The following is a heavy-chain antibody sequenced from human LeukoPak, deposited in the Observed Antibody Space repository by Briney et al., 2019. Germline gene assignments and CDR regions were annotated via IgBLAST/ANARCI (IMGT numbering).Heavy chain of an antibody. V-gene: IGHV3-74*01. CDR1: GFTFSRYW. CDR2: INSDGSST. Sequence: GGSLRLSCAASGFTFSRYWMHWVRQAPGKGLVWVSRINSDGSSTNYADSVKGRFTISRDNAKNTLYLQMNSLRAEDTAVYYCARTGTAMVSAFGIWGQGTMVTVSS. J-gene: IGHJ3*02. D-gene: IGHD5-18*01. CDR3: ARTGTAMVSAFGI.